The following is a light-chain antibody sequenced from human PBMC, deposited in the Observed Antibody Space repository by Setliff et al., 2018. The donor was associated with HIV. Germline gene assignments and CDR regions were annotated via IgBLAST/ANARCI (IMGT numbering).Light chain of an antibody. CDR3: SSYTSRTTDV. J-gene: IGLJ1*01. Sequence: QSALTQPASVSGSPGQSITISCTGTSSDVGGYNYVSWYQQHPGKAPRLMIYDVSKRPSGVSNRFSGSKSGNTASLTISGLQAEDEADYYCSSYTSRTTDVFGTGTKVT. CDR2: DVS. V-gene: IGLV2-14*01. CDR1: SSDVGGYNY.